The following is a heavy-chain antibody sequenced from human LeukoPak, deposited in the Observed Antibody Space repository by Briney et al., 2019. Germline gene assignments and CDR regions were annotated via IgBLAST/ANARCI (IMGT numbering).Heavy chain of an antibody. Sequence: GGSLRLSCAASGFIFSSYGMHWVRQATGKGLEWVSAIDTAGDTDYPGSVKGRFVISRDNSKNTLYLQMNSLRAEDTAVYYCAKDDTPWMGGGKDYWGQGTLVTVSS. D-gene: IGHD2-15*01. CDR2: IDTAGDT. J-gene: IGHJ4*02. V-gene: IGHV3-13*01. CDR1: GFIFSSYG. CDR3: AKDDTPWMGGGKDY.